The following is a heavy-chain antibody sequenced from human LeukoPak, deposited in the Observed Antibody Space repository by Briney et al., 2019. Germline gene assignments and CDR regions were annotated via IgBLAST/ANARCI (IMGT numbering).Heavy chain of an antibody. CDR1: GFTFSTSS. J-gene: IGHJ4*02. CDR2: ISSGSGTI. CDR3: ARDLGIPAAEYFDY. D-gene: IGHD6-13*01. Sequence: GGSLRLSCAASGFTFSTSSMNWVRQAPGKGLEWISYISSGSGTIYYADSVKGRFTISKDTAKNSLYLQMNSLRAEDTAVYYCARDLGIPAAEYFDYWGQGTLVTVSS. V-gene: IGHV3-48*01.